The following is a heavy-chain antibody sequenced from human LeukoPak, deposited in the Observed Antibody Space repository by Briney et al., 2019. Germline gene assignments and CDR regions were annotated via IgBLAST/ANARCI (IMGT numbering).Heavy chain of an antibody. V-gene: IGHV4-38-2*01. CDR2: IYHSGST. CDR1: GGSISSSNW. D-gene: IGHD2-2*01. J-gene: IGHJ5*02. CDR3: ARLGYCSSTSCYDAGAVNVNWFDP. Sequence: SETLSLTCAVSGGSISSSNWWSWIRQPPGKGLEWIGSIYHSGSTYYNPSLKSRVTISVDTSKNQFSLKLSSVTAADTAVYYCARLGYCSSTSCYDAGAVNVNWFDPWGQGTLVTVSS.